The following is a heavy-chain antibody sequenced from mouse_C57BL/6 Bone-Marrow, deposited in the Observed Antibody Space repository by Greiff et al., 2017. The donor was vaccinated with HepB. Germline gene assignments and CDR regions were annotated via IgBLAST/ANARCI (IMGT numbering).Heavy chain of an antibody. V-gene: IGHV2-6*03. D-gene: IGHD4-1*01. CDR1: GFSLTSYG. Sequence: QVQLKESGPGLVAPSQSLSITCTVSGFSLTSYGVHWVRQPPGKGLEWLVVIWSDGSTTYNSALKSRLSISKDNSKSQVFLKMNSLQTDDTAMYYCARPAHWDNYAMDYWGQGTSVTVSS. CDR2: IWSDGST. J-gene: IGHJ4*01. CDR3: ARPAHWDNYAMDY.